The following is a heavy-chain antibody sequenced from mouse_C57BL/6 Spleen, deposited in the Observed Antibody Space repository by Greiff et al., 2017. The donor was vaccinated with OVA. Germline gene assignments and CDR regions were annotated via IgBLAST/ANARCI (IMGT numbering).Heavy chain of an antibody. D-gene: IGHD1-1*01. V-gene: IGHV5-9*01. CDR2: ISGGGGNT. CDR3: ARHTLYLNYGTSWFAY. CDR1: GFTFSSYT. J-gene: IGHJ3*01. Sequence: EVHLVESGGGLVKPGGSLKLSCAASGFTFSSYTMSWVRQTPEKRLEWVATISGGGGNTYYPDSVKGRFTISRDNAKNTLYLQMSSLRSEDTALYYCARHTLYLNYGTSWFAYWGQGTLVTVSA.